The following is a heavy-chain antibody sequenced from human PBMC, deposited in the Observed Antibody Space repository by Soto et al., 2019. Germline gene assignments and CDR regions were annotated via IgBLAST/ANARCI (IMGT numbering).Heavy chain of an antibody. CDR3: ARDPVVTAPDY. CDR2: ISSSSSYI. CDR1: GFTFSSYS. V-gene: IGHV3-21*01. D-gene: IGHD2-21*02. J-gene: IGHJ4*02. Sequence: EVQLVESGGGLVKPGGSLRLSCAASGFTFSSYSMNWVRQAPGKGLGWVSSISSSSSYIYYADSVKGRFTISRDNAKNSLYLQMNSLRAEDTAVYYCARDPVVTAPDYWGQGTLVTVSS.